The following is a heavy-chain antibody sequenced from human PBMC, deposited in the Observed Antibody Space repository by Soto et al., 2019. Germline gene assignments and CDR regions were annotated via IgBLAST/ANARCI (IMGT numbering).Heavy chain of an antibody. CDR1: GGSISRDY. D-gene: IGHD2-2*01. CDR2: ISYSGST. J-gene: IGHJ4*02. V-gene: IGHV4-59*01. CDR3: ARFDCSTASCYFDS. Sequence: PSETLSLTCTVSGGSISRDYWSWIRQPPGKGLEWIGYISYSGSTNYNPSLKSRVTMSVDTSKSQFSLKLNSVTAADTAVYYCARFDCSTASCYFDSWGQGDLVTISS.